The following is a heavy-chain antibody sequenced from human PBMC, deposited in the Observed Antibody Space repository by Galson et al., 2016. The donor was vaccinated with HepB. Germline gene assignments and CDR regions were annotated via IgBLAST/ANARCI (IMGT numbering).Heavy chain of an antibody. CDR1: GYNFKNFA. D-gene: IGHD6-19*01. CDR2: INTNTGDP. J-gene: IGHJ4*02. V-gene: IGHV7-4-1*02. CDR3: ARAVAGIGIEY. Sequence: SVKVSCKASGYNFKNFAMNWVRQAPGQGFEWMGWINTNTGDPTYVQGFTGRFVFSLDTSVNTAYLQISSLKAEDTAVYYCARAVAGIGIEYWGQGTPVTVSS.